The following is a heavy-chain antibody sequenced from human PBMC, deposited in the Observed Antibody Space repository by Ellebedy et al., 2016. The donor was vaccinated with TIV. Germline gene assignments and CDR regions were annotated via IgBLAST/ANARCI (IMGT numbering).Heavy chain of an antibody. CDR3: ARGLPMGSSGCDY. V-gene: IGHV3-48*01. D-gene: IGHD6-19*01. Sequence: GESLKISCAASGFAFSNYGMNWVRQAPGKGLEWPSSISGTCNTIYYADSVKGRFTISRDNAENSLYLQMSSLRAEDSALYYCARGLPMGSSGCDYWGQGTLVTVSS. CDR1: GFAFSNYG. CDR2: ISGTCNTI. J-gene: IGHJ4*02.